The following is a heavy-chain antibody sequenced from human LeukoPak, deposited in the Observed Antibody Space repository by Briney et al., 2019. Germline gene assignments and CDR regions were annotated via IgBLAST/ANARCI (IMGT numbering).Heavy chain of an antibody. CDR1: GLTFSRYS. J-gene: IGHJ5*02. V-gene: IGHV3-21*01. Sequence: GGSLSLSCAASGLTFSRYSMNWVRQAPAKGVEWISSNSSSSSYIYYTEAVNGRFTNSRDNAKNSLYLQMNSLRAEDTAVYYCARDPRVVPAAPWGQGTLVTVSS. CDR3: ARDPRVVPAAP. CDR2: NSSSSSYI. D-gene: IGHD2-2*01.